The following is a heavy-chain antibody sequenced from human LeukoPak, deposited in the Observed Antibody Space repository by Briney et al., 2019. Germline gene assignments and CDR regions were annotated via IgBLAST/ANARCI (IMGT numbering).Heavy chain of an antibody. CDR3: ARDIVVVVAATPALDY. CDR1: GYTFTSYG. J-gene: IGHJ4*02. CDR2: ISAYNGNT. Sequence: ASVKVSCKASGYTFTSYGISWVRQAPGQGLEWMGWISAYNGNTNYAQKLQGRVTMTTDTSTSTAYMELRSLRSDDTAVYYCARDIVVVVAATPALDYWGQGTLVTVSS. V-gene: IGHV1-18*01. D-gene: IGHD2-15*01.